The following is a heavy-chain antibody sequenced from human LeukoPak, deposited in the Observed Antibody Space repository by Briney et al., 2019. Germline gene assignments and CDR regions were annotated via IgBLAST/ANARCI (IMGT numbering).Heavy chain of an antibody. V-gene: IGHV1-24*01. CDR3: ATVLPAVAGDLDFDY. Sequence: ASVKVSCKVSGYTLTELSMHWVRQGPGKGLEWMGGFDPEDGETIYAQKFQGRVTMTEDTSTDTAYMELSSLRSEDTAVYYCATVLPAVAGDLDFDYWGQGTLVTVSS. CDR1: GYTLTELS. CDR2: FDPEDGET. J-gene: IGHJ4*02. D-gene: IGHD6-19*01.